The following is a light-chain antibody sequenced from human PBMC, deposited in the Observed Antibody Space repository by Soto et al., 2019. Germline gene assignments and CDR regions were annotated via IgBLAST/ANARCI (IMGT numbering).Light chain of an antibody. CDR1: NSDVGTFYF. V-gene: IGLV2-11*01. Sequence: QSVLTQPRSVSGSPGQSVTISCTETNSDVGTFYFVSWYQQYPDKGPKLIIYDVTERPSGVPDRFSGSESGNTASLTISGLQAEDEADYYCCSYAGSYTYVFGSGTKVTVL. J-gene: IGLJ1*01. CDR3: CSYAGSYTYV. CDR2: DVT.